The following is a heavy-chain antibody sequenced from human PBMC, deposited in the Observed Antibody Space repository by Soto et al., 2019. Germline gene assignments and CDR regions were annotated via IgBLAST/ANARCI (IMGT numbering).Heavy chain of an antibody. J-gene: IGHJ5*02. CDR1: GYTFTSYD. V-gene: IGHV1-18*04. Sequence: QVHLVQSGAEVKKPGASVKVSCKASGYTFTSYDTSWVRQAPGQGLEWMGWISADNGNTIYAQKVQGRVTMTTDTTTSTAYMELRSLRSDDTAVYYCARDITATSTRWFDPWGQGTLVTVSS. D-gene: IGHD6-13*01. CDR2: ISADNGNT. CDR3: ARDITATSTRWFDP.